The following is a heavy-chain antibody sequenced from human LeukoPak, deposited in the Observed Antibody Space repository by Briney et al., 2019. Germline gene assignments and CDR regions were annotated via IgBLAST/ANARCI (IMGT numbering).Heavy chain of an antibody. V-gene: IGHV3-33*08. J-gene: IGHJ4*02. D-gene: IGHD6-13*01. CDR2: IWYDGSNK. CDR3: AREIAAAGTFDY. CDR1: GFNFSSYA. Sequence: GGSLRLSCAASGFNFSSYAMSWVRQAPGKGLEWVAVIWYDGSNKYYADSVKGRFTISRDNSKNTLYLQMNSLRAEDMAVYYCAREIAAAGTFDYWGQGTLVTVSS.